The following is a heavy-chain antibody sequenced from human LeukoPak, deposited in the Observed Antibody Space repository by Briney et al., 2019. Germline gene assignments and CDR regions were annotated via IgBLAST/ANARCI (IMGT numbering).Heavy chain of an antibody. V-gene: IGHV4-59*01. CDR3: ARVLRFPYYYYYNMDV. CDR1: GGSTNNYH. CDR2: IYNSGNT. J-gene: IGHJ6*03. D-gene: IGHD3-3*01. Sequence: SETLSLTCTVSGGSTNNYHWTWIRQPPGKGLEWIGNIYNSGNTNYNPSLKSRVTISIDTSKNQFSLKVISVTAADTAIYYCARVLRFPYYYYYNMDVWGKGTTVTVSS.